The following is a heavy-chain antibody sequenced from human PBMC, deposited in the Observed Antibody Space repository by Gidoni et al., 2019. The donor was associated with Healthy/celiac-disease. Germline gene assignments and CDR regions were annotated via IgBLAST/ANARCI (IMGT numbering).Heavy chain of an antibody. CDR2: ISGSGGST. V-gene: IGHV3-23*01. D-gene: IGHD2-15*01. Sequence: EVLLFEWGGGLVQPGGSLTLSCAASGFTFRSYAMSWVRQAPGKGLEWVSAISGSGGSTYYADSVKGRCTISRDNSKNTLYLQMNSLRAEDTAVYYCAKDCRRVWRDAFDIWGQGTMVTVSS. J-gene: IGHJ3*02. CDR1: GFTFRSYA. CDR3: AKDCRRVWRDAFDI.